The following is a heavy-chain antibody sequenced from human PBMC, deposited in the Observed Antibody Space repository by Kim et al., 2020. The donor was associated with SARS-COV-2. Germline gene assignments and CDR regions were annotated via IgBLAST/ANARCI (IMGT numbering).Heavy chain of an antibody. Sequence: SETLSLTCTVSGGSISSSSYYWGWIRQPPGKGLEWIGRIYYSGSTYYNPSLKSRVTISVDTSKNKFSLKLSSVTAADTAVYYCASWVVVVPAAMLGWFDPWGQGTLVTVSS. CDR3: ASWVVVVPAAMLGWFDP. V-gene: IGHV4-39*01. CDR2: IYYSGST. J-gene: IGHJ5*02. CDR1: GGSISSSSYY. D-gene: IGHD2-2*01.